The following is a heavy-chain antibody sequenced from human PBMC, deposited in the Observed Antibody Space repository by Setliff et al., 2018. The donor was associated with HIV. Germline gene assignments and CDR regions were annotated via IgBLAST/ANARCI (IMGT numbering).Heavy chain of an antibody. D-gene: IGHD6-19*01. Sequence: SETLSLTCTVSGGSISNYYWSWIRQPPGKGLEWIGHVYTTGSASYNPSLESRVTILEALSKNQFSLNLDSVTAADTAVYFCARALAGGSGWNYFDLWGPGTLVTVSS. CDR2: VYTTGSA. CDR1: GGSISNYY. V-gene: IGHV4-4*08. J-gene: IGHJ4*02. CDR3: ARALAGGSGWNYFDL.